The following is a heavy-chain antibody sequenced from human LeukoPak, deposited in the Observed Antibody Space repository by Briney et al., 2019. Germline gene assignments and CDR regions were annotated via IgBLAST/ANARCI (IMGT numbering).Heavy chain of an antibody. V-gene: IGHV4-61*02. CDR1: GGSISSGTYY. D-gene: IGHD1-26*01. CDR3: ARGRSGSYYFDY. CDR2: MDISGTT. Sequence: SQTLSLTCTVSGGSISSGTYYWSWIRQPAGKRLEWIGRMDISGTTNYNPSLKSRLTISVDTPNNQFSRRLNSVTSADTAAYYCARGRSGSYYFDYWGQGTLVTVSS. J-gene: IGHJ4*02.